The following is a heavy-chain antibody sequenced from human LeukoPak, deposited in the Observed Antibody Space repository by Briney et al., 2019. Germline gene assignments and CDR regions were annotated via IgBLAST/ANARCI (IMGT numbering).Heavy chain of an antibody. D-gene: IGHD4-23*01. CDR1: GGSFSGYY. J-gene: IGHJ4*02. Sequence: PSETLSLTCAVYGGSFSGYYWSWIRQPPGKGLEWIGEINHSGGTNYNPSLKSRVTISVDTSKNQFSLKLSSVTAADTAVYYCARELNGGNRFDYWGQGTLVTVSS. V-gene: IGHV4-34*01. CDR2: INHSGGT. CDR3: ARELNGGNRFDY.